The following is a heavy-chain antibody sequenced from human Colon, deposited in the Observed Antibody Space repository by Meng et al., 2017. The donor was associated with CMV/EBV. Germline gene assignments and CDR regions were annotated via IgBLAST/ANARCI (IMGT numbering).Heavy chain of an antibody. CDR3: AHRRSRTYSVDY. D-gene: IGHD5-12*01. V-gene: IGHV2-5*02. Sequence: QITLKESGPTLVTPTQTLTLTCTFSGFSLSTSGVGVGWIRQPPGKALEWLALIYWDDDKRYSLSLKSRLTITKDTSKNQVVLTLTNMDPVDTATYYCAHRRSRTYSVDYWGQGTLVTVSS. CDR2: IYWDDDK. CDR1: GFSLSTSGVG. J-gene: IGHJ4*02.